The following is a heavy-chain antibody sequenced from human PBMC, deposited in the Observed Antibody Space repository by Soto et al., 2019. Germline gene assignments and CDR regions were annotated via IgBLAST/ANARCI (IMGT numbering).Heavy chain of an antibody. V-gene: IGHV3-48*01. D-gene: IGHD2-2*01. CDR3: ATDPFTSDLSDY. CDR2: ISSSSGTI. Sequence: EAQLVESGGGLVQPGGSLRLSCAASGFTFSRNNMNWVRQAPGKGLECVSYISSSSGTIYYADSVKGRFTISRDNAKDSLYLLMNSLRAEDTAVYYCATDPFTSDLSDYWGQGTLVTVSS. J-gene: IGHJ4*02. CDR1: GFTFSRNN.